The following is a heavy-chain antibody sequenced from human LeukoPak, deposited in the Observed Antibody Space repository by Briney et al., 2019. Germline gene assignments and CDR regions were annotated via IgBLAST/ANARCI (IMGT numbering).Heavy chain of an antibody. Sequence: PSETLSLTCTVSGGSISSYYWSWIRQPPGKGLEWIGYIYYSGSTNYNPSLKSRVTISVDTSKNQFSLKLSSVTAADTAVYYCARASYDYVWGSYLGFMDYWGQGTLVTVSS. D-gene: IGHD3-16*02. J-gene: IGHJ4*02. CDR1: GGSISSYY. V-gene: IGHV4-59*01. CDR3: ARASYDYVWGSYLGFMDY. CDR2: IYYSGST.